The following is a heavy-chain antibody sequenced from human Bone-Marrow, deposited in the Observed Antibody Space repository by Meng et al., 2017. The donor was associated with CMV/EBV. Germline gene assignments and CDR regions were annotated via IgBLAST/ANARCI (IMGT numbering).Heavy chain of an antibody. CDR2: INHSGST. CDR1: GGSFSGYY. Sequence: ESLKISCAVYGGSFSGYYWSWIRQPPGKGLEWIGEINHSGSTNYNPSLKSRVTISVDTSKNQFSLKLSSVTAADTAVYYCARGGQLANYWGRGTLVTVSS. V-gene: IGHV4-34*01. D-gene: IGHD6-13*01. J-gene: IGHJ4*02. CDR3: ARGGQLANY.